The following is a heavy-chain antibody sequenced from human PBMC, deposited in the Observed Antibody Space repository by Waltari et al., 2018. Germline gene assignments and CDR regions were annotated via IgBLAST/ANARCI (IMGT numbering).Heavy chain of an antibody. V-gene: IGHV2-70*15. CDR2: IDWDDDK. J-gene: IGHJ6*02. CDR1: GFSLSTSGMC. CDR3: TRTSPGRNYYYYYGMDV. Sequence: QVTLRESGPALVKPTQTLTLTCTFPGFSLSTSGMCVSWIRQPPGKALEWLARIDWDDDKYYSTSLKTRLTISKDTSKNQVVLTMTNMDPVDTATYYCTRTSPGRNYYYYYGMDVWGQGTTVTVSS.